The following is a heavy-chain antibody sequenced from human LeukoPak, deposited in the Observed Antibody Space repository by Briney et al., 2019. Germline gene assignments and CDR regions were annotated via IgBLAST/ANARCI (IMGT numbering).Heavy chain of an antibody. V-gene: IGHV4-59*01. CDR1: GGSISSDY. CDR3: ARGFYSPHY. Sequence: ASETLSLTCTVSGGSISSDYWSWIRQPPGKGLEWIGYIYYSGRTYYTPSLKSRITISVDTSKNQFSLKLSSVTAADTAVYYCARGFYSPHYWGQGTLVSVSS. J-gene: IGHJ4*02. D-gene: IGHD4-11*01. CDR2: IYYSGRT.